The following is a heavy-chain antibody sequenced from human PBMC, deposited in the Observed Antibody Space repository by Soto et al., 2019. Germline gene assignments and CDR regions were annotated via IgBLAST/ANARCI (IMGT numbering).Heavy chain of an antibody. V-gene: IGHV4-61*01. CDR1: GDSVSSGSYY. D-gene: IGHD3-16*02. CDR3: ARDFWGTYRRDAFDI. CDR2: IYYSGNT. Sequence: QVQLQESGPGLVKPSETLSLTCTVSGDSVSSGSYYWSWIRQPPGKGLEGIGHIYYSGNTKYNPSLKSLIPISRDTSKNQFSLKLSSVTAADTAVYYCARDFWGTYRRDAFDIWGQGTMVTVSS. J-gene: IGHJ3*02.